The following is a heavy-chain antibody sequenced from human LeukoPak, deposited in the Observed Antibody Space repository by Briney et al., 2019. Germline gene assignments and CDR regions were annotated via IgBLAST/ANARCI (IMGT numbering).Heavy chain of an antibody. Sequence: SETLSLTCAVSGGSISSGGYSWSWIRQPPGKGLEWIGYIYHSGSTYYNPSLKSRVTISVDRSKNQFSLKLSSVTAADMAVYYCARAYGDYLWGRFDPWGQGTLVTVSS. CDR3: ARAYGDYLWGRFDP. CDR1: GGSISSGGYS. D-gene: IGHD4-17*01. CDR2: IYHSGST. J-gene: IGHJ5*02. V-gene: IGHV4-30-2*01.